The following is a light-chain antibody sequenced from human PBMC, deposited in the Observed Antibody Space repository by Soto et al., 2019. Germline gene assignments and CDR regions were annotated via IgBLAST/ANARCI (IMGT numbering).Light chain of an antibody. CDR2: DAS. V-gene: IGKV3-11*01. J-gene: IGKJ5*01. Sequence: EIVLTQSPATLSLSPGERATLSCRASQSVSSYLAWYQQKPGQAPRLLIYDASNRATGIPARFSGSGSGTDFTLTISSLEPEDFAVYYCQQRSHSITFGQGTRLEI. CDR1: QSVSSY. CDR3: QQRSHSIT.